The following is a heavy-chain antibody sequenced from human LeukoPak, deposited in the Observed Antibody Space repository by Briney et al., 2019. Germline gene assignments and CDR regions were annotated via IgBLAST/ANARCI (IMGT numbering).Heavy chain of an antibody. Sequence: KTGGSLRLSCAASGFTFSTYSMNWVRQAPGKGLGWVSSVSSSSNYIYYADSLKGRFTVSRDNSKNSLYLQMNSLRAEDTAVYYCARVTMVAAASYNWFVPWGQGTLVTVSS. CDR3: ARVTMVAAASYNWFVP. D-gene: IGHD2-15*01. CDR2: VSSSSNYI. V-gene: IGHV3-21*01. J-gene: IGHJ5*02. CDR1: GFTFSTYS.